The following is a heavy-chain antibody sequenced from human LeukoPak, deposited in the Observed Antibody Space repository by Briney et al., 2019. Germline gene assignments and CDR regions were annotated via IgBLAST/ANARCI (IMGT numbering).Heavy chain of an antibody. CDR3: ARVKGSNWLDP. CDR1: GVFISIFY. J-gene: IGHJ5*02. CDR2: SSNIEGT. Sequence: SETLSLTCTVSGVFISIFYRTWIRQPPGKGLEWIGYSSNIEGTYYNPSLKSRVTISLDTSKNQFSLRLNSVTAADTAVYYCARVKGSNWLDPWGQGTLVTVSS. D-gene: IGHD6-6*01. V-gene: IGHV4-59*01.